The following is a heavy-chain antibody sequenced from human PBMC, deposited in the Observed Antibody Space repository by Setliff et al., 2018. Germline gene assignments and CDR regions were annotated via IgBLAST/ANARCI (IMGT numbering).Heavy chain of an antibody. V-gene: IGHV1-69*06. CDR2: IIPIFGTA. CDR3: AGDPWPWLTTFTSAEYFQH. D-gene: IGHD5-12*01. Sequence: ASVKVSCKASGGTFSSYAISWVRQAPGQGLEWMGRIIPIFGTANYAQKFQGRVTITADKSTSTAYMELSSLRSEDTAVYYCAGDPWPWLTTFTSAEYFQHWGQGTLVTVSS. J-gene: IGHJ1*01. CDR1: GGTFSSYA.